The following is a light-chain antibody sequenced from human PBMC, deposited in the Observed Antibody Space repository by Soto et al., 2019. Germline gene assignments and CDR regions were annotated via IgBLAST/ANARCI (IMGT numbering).Light chain of an antibody. J-gene: IGKJ1*01. CDR3: QYYGPSPA. CDR1: ESISINY. V-gene: IGKV3-20*01. Sequence: EILLTLYPGTLSLSPGERATLSCGRSESISINYFACFQQKPGQAPRLLIYVASIMATCIPDSLSSSGSGTDFTLSIISMTPEDFAVYHCQYYGPSPAFGQGTKVDIK. CDR2: VAS.